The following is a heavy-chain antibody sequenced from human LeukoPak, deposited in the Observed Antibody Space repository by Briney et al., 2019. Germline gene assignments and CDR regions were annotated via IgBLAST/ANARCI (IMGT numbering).Heavy chain of an antibody. CDR2: IYYTETT. V-gene: IGHV4-59*08. Sequence: PSETLSLTCTVSGGSISSYYWSWIRQPPGKGLEWIGYIYYTETTNYNPSLKSRVTISVDTSKNQFSLKLSSVTAADTAVYYCARHGSGWPNNWYDPWGQGTLVTVSS. J-gene: IGHJ5*02. CDR1: GGSISSYY. CDR3: ARHGSGWPNNWYDP. D-gene: IGHD6-19*01.